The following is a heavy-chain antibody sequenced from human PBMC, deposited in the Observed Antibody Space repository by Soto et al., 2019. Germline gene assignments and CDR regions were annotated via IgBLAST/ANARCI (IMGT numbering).Heavy chain of an antibody. D-gene: IGHD4-17*01. V-gene: IGHV4-39*01. Sequence: QLQLQESGPVLVKPSETLSLTCTVSSGTTSGSPSYWGWIRQPPGKGLEWIGNIYFGGRTYYNPSLKSRVTISADTPKKQFSLNLTSVTAADTAVYYCARFHDYAGFLVDYWGQGTLVTVSS. CDR2: IYFGGRT. CDR1: SGTTSGSPSY. CDR3: ARFHDYAGFLVDY. J-gene: IGHJ4*02.